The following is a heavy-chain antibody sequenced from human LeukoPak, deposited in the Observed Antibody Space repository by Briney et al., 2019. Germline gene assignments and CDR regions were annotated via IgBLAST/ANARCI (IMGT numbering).Heavy chain of an antibody. Sequence: PGGSLRLSCAASGFTVSNNYMNWVRQAPGKGLEWGSVIYSGGSTHYADSVKGRFTISRDNSKNALYLQMNSLRAEDTAVYYCASGFCSGGSCYAVYFAYWGQGTLVTVSS. V-gene: IGHV3-53*01. J-gene: IGHJ4*02. CDR2: IYSGGST. D-gene: IGHD2-15*01. CDR3: ASGFCSGGSCYAVYFAY. CDR1: GFTVSNNY.